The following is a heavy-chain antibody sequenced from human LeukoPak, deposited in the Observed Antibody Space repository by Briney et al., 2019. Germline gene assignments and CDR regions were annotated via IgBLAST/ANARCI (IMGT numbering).Heavy chain of an antibody. CDR3: ARGRSTLVRGVITNFRSPPNRHMDV. V-gene: IGHV4-34*01. J-gene: IGHJ6*03. Sequence: GSLRLSCLASGFTVSSTYMSWIRQPPGKGLEWIGEINHSGSTNYNPSLKGRVTISVDTSKNQFSLKLSSVTAADTAVYYCARGRSTLVRGVITNFRSPPNRHMDVWGKGTTVTVSS. CDR2: INHSGST. CDR1: GFTVSSTY. D-gene: IGHD3-10*01.